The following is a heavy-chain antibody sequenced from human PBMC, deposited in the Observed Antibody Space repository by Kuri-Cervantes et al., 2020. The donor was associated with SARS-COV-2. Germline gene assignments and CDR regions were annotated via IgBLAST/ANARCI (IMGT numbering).Heavy chain of an antibody. V-gene: IGHV4-39*07. CDR3: ARDRGRIAAAGIGWFDP. J-gene: IGHJ5*02. CDR2: IYYSGNT. D-gene: IGHD6-13*01. CDR1: GGSISSSSYY. Sequence: SETLSLTCTVSGGSISSSSYYWGWIRQSPGKGLEWIGSIYYSGNTLYNPSLKSRLTISVDTSKKQLSLNLSSVTAADAAVYYCARDRGRIAAAGIGWFDPWGQGTLVTVSS.